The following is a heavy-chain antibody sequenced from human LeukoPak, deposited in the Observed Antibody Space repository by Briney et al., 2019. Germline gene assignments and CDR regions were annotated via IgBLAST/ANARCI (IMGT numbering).Heavy chain of an antibody. V-gene: IGHV3-30*03. J-gene: IGHJ3*02. Sequence: PGGSLRLSCVASGFTSSSYGIHWVRQAPGKGLEWVTLISYDGTNKYYADSVKGRFTISRDNSKNTLYLQMNSLRAEDTAVYYCARSFDIWGQGTMVTVSS. CDR1: GFTSSSYG. CDR2: ISYDGTNK. CDR3: ARSFDI.